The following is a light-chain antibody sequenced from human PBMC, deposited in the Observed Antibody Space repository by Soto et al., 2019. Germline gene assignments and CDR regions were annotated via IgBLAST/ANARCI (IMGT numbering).Light chain of an antibody. Sequence: QSALTQPPSASGSPGQSVTISCTGTSNDVGGHDFVAWYQQLPGTAPKLLIYSNNERPSGVPDRFSGSKSGTSASLAISGLQSEDEADYYCAAWDDSLNGVVFGGGTKLTVL. J-gene: IGLJ2*01. V-gene: IGLV1-44*01. CDR2: SNN. CDR1: SNDVGGHDF. CDR3: AAWDDSLNGVV.